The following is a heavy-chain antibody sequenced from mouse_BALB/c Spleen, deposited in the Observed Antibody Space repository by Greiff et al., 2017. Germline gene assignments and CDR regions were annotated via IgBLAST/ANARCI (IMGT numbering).Heavy chain of an antibody. CDR3: ARSSDY. Sequence: QVQLQQPGAELVKPGASVKLSCKASGYTFTSYWMHWVKQRPGQVLEWIGVINPSNGRTNYNEKFKSKATLTVDKSSSTAYMQLSSLTSEDSAVYYCARSSDYWGQGTTLTVSS. J-gene: IGHJ2*01. V-gene: IGHV1S81*02. CDR2: INPSNGRT. CDR1: GYTFTSYW.